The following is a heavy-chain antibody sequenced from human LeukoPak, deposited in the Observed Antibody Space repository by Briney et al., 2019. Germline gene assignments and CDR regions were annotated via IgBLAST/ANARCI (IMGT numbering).Heavy chain of an antibody. CDR2: IYYSGST. Sequence: SETLSLTCTVSGGSISSSSYYWGWIRQPPGKGLEWFGSIYYSGSTYYNPSLKSRVTISVDTSKNQFSLKLSSVTAADTAVYYCASGIHDSSGYYYYYYGMDVWGQGTTVTVSS. CDR1: GGSISSSSYY. CDR3: ASGIHDSSGYYYYYYGMDV. J-gene: IGHJ6*02. D-gene: IGHD3-22*01. V-gene: IGHV4-39*07.